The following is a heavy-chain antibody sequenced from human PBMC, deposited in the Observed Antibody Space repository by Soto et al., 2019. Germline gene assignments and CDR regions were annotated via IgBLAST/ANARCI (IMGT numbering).Heavy chain of an antibody. CDR2: IYHSGST. D-gene: IGHD3-10*01. Sequence: SETLSLTCAVSSCAISISNWCSWVRQPPGKGLEWIGEIYHSGSTNYNPSLKSRVTISVDKSKNQFSLKLSSVTAADTAVYYCARAGEYYYGSGTKWYYYMDVWGKGTTVTVSS. J-gene: IGHJ6*03. V-gene: IGHV4-4*02. CDR3: ARAGEYYYGSGTKWYYYMDV. CDR1: SCAISISNW.